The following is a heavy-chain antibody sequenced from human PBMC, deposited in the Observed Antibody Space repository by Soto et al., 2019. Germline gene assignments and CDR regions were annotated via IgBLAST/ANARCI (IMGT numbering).Heavy chain of an antibody. J-gene: IGHJ4*02. Sequence: AGSLRLSCAASGFTFSTHAMHWVRQAPGKGLEWVAMIWNDGSNQHYADSVKGRFTVSRDNSEHTVSLQMNSLRVEDTAVYYCGRDPPGSGWSLDYWGQGTLVTVSS. CDR3: GRDPPGSGWSLDY. V-gene: IGHV3-33*01. D-gene: IGHD6-19*01. CDR2: IWNDGSNQ. CDR1: GFTFSTHA.